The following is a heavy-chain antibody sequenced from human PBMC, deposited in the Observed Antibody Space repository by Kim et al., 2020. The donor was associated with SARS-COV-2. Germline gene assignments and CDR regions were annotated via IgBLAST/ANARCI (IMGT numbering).Heavy chain of an antibody. J-gene: IGHJ4*02. V-gene: IGHV3-15*01. CDR3: TTVSMR. CDR1: GIPFSNAW. Sequence: EGSLRLSCAVSGIPFSNAWFNWVCQSPGKGLEWVGRIKSKTDGGTADLAAPVKGRFAISRDDSKNTLSLLMNNVETDDSAVYYCTTVSMRWGQGTLVTVSS. D-gene: IGHD2-2*01. CDR2: IKSKTDGGTA.